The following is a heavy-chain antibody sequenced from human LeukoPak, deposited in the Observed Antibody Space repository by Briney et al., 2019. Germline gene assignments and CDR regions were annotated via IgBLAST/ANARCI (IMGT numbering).Heavy chain of an antibody. D-gene: IGHD3-3*01. Sequence: SETLSLTCAVSGDSISSSNWWSWVRQPPEKGLEWIGEIYHSGKTNYNPPLNSRVTISLDKSKNQFSLKLNSVTAADTAGYYCARLRAGVVSGYYYMDVWGKGTTVTVSS. CDR2: IYHSGKT. V-gene: IGHV4-4*02. CDR1: GDSISSSNW. CDR3: ARLRAGVVSGYYYMDV. J-gene: IGHJ6*03.